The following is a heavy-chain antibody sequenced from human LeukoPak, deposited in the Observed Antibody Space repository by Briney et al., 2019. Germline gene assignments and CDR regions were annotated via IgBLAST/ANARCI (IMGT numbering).Heavy chain of an antibody. D-gene: IGHD2-15*01. V-gene: IGHV4-34*01. J-gene: IGHJ6*02. CDR3: ARVCYRKPYYYYGMDV. Sequence: SETLSLTCAVYGGSLSGYYWSWIRQPPGKGLEWIGEINHSGSTNYNPSLKSRVTISVDTSKNQFSLKLSSVTAADTAVYYCARVCYRKPYYYYGMDVWGQGTTVTVSS. CDR2: INHSGST. CDR1: GGSLSGYY.